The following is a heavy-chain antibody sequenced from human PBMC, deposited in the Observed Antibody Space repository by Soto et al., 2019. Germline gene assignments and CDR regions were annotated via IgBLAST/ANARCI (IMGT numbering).Heavy chain of an antibody. J-gene: IGHJ4*02. V-gene: IGHV3-23*01. CDR1: GFPFDSYA. CDR2: ISGSADGT. D-gene: IGHD3-3*01. Sequence: EVKLLESGGGLAQPGGSLRLSCVGSGFPFDSYAISWVRQAQGERLQWIAAISGSADGTDYAHSVRGRFTISRDNAKKTVHLQMDSLRVEDTAVYFCAKDTVGGYSFWSGYYSDGLDFWGQGTLVSVSS. CDR3: AKDTVGGYSFWSGYYSDGLDF.